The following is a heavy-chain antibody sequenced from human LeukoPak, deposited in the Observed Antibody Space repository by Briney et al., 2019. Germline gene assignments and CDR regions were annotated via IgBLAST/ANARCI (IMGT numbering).Heavy chain of an antibody. V-gene: IGHV4-39*01. J-gene: IGHJ4*02. CDR2: MSYSGST. CDR1: GGSISSGGYY. CDR3: ARLKGDSMFFDH. D-gene: IGHD2-15*01. Sequence: SETLSLTCTVSGGSISSGGYYWSWIRQHPGKGLEWIGSMSYSGSTYYNPSLKSRVTKSVDTSKNQFSLRLNSVTAADTAVYYCARLKGDSMFFDHWGQGTLVTVSS.